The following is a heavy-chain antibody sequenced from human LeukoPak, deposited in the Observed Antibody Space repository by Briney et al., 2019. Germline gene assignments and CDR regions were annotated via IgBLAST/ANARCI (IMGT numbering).Heavy chain of an antibody. D-gene: IGHD2-2*01. V-gene: IGHV1-18*01. Sequence: ASVKVSCKASGYTFTSYGISWVRQAPGQGLEWMGWISAYNGNTNYAQKLQGRVTMTTDTSTSTAYMELRSLRSDDTAVYYCARDNIKPQLLWGNYYYYYYGMDVWGQGTAVTVSS. CDR3: ARDNIKPQLLWGNYYYYYYGMDV. J-gene: IGHJ6*02. CDR2: ISAYNGNT. CDR1: GYTFTSYG.